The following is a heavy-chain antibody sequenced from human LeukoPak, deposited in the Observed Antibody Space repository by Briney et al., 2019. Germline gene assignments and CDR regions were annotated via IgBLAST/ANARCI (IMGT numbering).Heavy chain of an antibody. D-gene: IGHD3-22*01. CDR1: GFTFNNYA. J-gene: IGHJ4*02. V-gene: IGHV3-23*01. CDR2: IFGSGGSA. CDR3: TKTTTGYSSGQYPGWPADH. Sequence: GGSLRLSCTASGFTFNNYAMYWVRQAPRKGLEWVAGIFGSGGSAHYADSVKGRLTISRDNSKNTVYLQMDSLRGEDTAVYYFTKTTTGYSSGQYPGWPADHWGQGALVTVSS.